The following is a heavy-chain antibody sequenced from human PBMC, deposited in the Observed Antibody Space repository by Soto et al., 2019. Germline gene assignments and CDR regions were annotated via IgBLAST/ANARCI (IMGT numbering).Heavy chain of an antibody. V-gene: IGHV4-59*08. Sequence: SETLSLTCTVSGGSISSYYWSWIRQPPGKGLEWIGYIYYSGSTNYNPSLKSRVTISVDTSKNQFSLKLSSVTAADTAVYYCARHDSGYDLKFDYWGQGTLVTVSS. CDR1: GGSISSYY. CDR2: IYYSGST. J-gene: IGHJ4*02. CDR3: ARHDSGYDLKFDY. D-gene: IGHD5-12*01.